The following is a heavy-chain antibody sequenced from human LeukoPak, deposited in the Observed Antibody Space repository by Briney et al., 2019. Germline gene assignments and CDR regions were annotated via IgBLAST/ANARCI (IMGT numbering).Heavy chain of an antibody. CDR2: ISGSGGST. V-gene: IGHV3-23*01. Sequence: GGSLRLSCAASGFTFSDYYMSWLRQAPGKGLEWVSAISGSGGSTYYADSVKGRFTISRDNSKNTLYLQMNSLRAEDTAVYYCAKEFEWELLYWGQGTLVTVSS. CDR3: AKEFEWELLY. J-gene: IGHJ4*02. D-gene: IGHD1-26*01. CDR1: GFTFSDYY.